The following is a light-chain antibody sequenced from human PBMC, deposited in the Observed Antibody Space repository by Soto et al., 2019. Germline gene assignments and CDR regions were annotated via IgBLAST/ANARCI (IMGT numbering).Light chain of an antibody. V-gene: IGKV3-20*01. Sequence: IVLTQSPGTLSLSPGERATLSCRASQVVRDNYLAWYQQKPGRPPTFLIYGASKRVFGISDRFSGSGYGTEFTLTINRLEPEDSAVYYCQQYGSSPRTFGQGTKVEIK. J-gene: IGKJ1*01. CDR3: QQYGSSPRT. CDR2: GAS. CDR1: QVVRDNY.